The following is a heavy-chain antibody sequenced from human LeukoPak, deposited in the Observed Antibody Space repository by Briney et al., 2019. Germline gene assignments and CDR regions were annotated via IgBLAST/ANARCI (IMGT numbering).Heavy chain of an antibody. CDR1: CGSFSGYY. V-gene: IGHV4-34*01. Sequence: SETLSLTCAVYCGSFSGYYWSWIRQPPGKGLEWIGEINHSGSTNYNPSLKSRVTISVDTSKNQFSLKLSSVTAADTAVYYCARGLRRWLRDPFDYWGQGTLVTVSS. D-gene: IGHD5-12*01. CDR2: INHSGST. CDR3: ARGLRRWLRDPFDY. J-gene: IGHJ4*02.